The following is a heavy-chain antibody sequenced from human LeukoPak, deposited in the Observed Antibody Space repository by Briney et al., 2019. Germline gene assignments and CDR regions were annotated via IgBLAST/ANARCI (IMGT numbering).Heavy chain of an antibody. J-gene: IGHJ6*02. CDR1: GGTFSSYA. CDR2: IIPIFGIA. V-gene: IGHV1-69*04. CDR3: ARDSYPSTCSSTSCYFNYYYGMDV. D-gene: IGHD2-2*01. Sequence: GASVNVSCKASGGTFSSYAISWVRQAPGQGLEWMGRIIPIFGIANYAQKFQGRVTITADKSTSTAYMELSSLRSEDTAVYYCARDSYPSTCSSTSCYFNYYYGMDVWGQGTTVTVSS.